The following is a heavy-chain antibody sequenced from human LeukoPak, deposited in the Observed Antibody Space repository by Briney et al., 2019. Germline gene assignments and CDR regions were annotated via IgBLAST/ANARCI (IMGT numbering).Heavy chain of an antibody. V-gene: IGHV1-18*01. CDR3: ARGKSRGTSIAAPAANYLDY. CDR2: ISAYNGNT. J-gene: IGHJ4*02. Sequence: ASVKVSCKASGYTFTSYGISWVRQAPGQGLEWMGWISAYNGNTNYAQKLQGRVTMTTDTSTSTAYMELRSLRSDDTAVYYCARGKSRGTSIAAPAANYLDYWGQGTLVTVSS. D-gene: IGHD6-6*01. CDR1: GYTFTSYG.